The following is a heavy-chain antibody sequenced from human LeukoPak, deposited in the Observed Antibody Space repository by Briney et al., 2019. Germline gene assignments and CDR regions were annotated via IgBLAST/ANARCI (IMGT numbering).Heavy chain of an antibody. CDR3: ARDPDDYSSSSGGTSLDP. CDR2: IYHSGST. CDR1: GYSISSGYY. D-gene: IGHD6-6*01. V-gene: IGHV4-38-2*02. Sequence: SETLSLTCTVSGYSISSGYYWGWIRQPPGKGLEWIGSIYHSGSTYYNPSLKSRVTISVDTSKNQFSLKLSSVTAADTAVYYCARDPDDYSSSSGGTSLDPWGQGALVTVSS. J-gene: IGHJ5*02.